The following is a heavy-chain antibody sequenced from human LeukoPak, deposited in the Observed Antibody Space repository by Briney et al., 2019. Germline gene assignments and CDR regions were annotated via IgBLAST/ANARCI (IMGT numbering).Heavy chain of an antibody. D-gene: IGHD3-16*01. J-gene: IGHJ4*02. Sequence: PGGSLRLSCAASGLTLSGQWMNWVRQAPGQGLEWVANIKQDGSEKYYVDSVKGRFTISRDDAKNSLSLQMNSVSAEDTAVYYCAYTNNLEYWGQGTLVTVSS. V-gene: IGHV3-7*01. CDR3: AYTNNLEY. CDR1: GLTLSGQW. CDR2: IKQDGSEK.